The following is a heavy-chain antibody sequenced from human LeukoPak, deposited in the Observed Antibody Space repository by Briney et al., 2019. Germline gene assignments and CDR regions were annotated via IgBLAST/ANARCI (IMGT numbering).Heavy chain of an antibody. D-gene: IGHD1-26*01. CDR1: AFTFSNSW. CDR3: ARERQGSSYYDGKESFDY. V-gene: IGHV3-7*01. J-gene: IGHJ4*02. Sequence: RGSLKLSRVASAFTFSNSWMSWVRQVPGKGLEWVANIDQDGREKNYVESVKGRFTISRDNGKYSLYLEMNSLRAEDTAVYYCARERQGSSYYDGKESFDYWGQGTLVTVSS. CDR2: IDQDGREK.